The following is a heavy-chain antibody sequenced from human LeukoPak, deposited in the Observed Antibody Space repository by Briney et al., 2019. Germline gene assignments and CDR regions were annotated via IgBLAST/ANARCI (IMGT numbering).Heavy chain of an antibody. CDR1: GYTFTSYA. D-gene: IGHD6-13*01. CDR2: INAGNGNT. CDR3: ARDPHFSKAADYFDY. J-gene: IGHJ4*02. Sequence: ASVKVSCKASGYTFTSYAMHWVRRAPGQRLEWMGWINAGNGNTKYSQKFQGRVTITRDTSASTAYMELSSLRSEDTAVYYCARDPHFSKAADYFDYWGQGTLVTVSS. V-gene: IGHV1-3*01.